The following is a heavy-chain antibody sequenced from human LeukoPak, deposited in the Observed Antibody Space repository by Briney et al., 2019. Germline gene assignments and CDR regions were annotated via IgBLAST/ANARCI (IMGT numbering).Heavy chain of an antibody. Sequence: GGSLRLSCAASGFTLSSYSMNWVRQAPGKGLEWVSSISSSSSYIYYADSVKGRFTISRDNAKNSLYLQMNSLRAEDTAVYYCARGRLGNYYYYMDVWGKGTTVTVSS. V-gene: IGHV3-21*01. CDR3: ARGRLGNYYYYMDV. D-gene: IGHD3-16*01. CDR1: GFTLSSYS. CDR2: ISSSSSYI. J-gene: IGHJ6*03.